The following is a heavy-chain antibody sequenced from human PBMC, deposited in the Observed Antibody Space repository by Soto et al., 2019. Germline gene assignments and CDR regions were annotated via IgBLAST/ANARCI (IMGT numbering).Heavy chain of an antibody. V-gene: IGHV3-23*01. Sequence: EVQLLESGGGLVQPGGSLRLSCAASGFTLSNYGMNWVRQAPGKGLEWVTGISGSDGSTYYADSVKGRFTISRDSSKNTLYLQMNTLRAEDTAVYYCANDTYYDWGQGTLVTVSS. CDR3: ANDTYYD. CDR1: GFTLSNYG. J-gene: IGHJ4*02. CDR2: ISGSDGST. D-gene: IGHD3-16*01.